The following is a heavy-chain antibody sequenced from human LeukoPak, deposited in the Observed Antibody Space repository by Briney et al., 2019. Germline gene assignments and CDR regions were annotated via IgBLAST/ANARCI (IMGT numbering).Heavy chain of an antibody. V-gene: IGHV3-74*01. CDR3: ARLAYDSSGYYFVQVTLDY. J-gene: IGHJ4*02. CDR2: IDFDGSTT. Sequence: GGSLRLSCAASGFTFSSYWMHWVRQAPGKGLVWVSRIDFDGSTTTYADSVKGRFTVSRDNAKNMVYLHMRSLRAEDTAVYYCARLAYDSSGYYFVQVTLDYWGQGTLVTVSS. D-gene: IGHD3-22*01. CDR1: GFTFSSYW.